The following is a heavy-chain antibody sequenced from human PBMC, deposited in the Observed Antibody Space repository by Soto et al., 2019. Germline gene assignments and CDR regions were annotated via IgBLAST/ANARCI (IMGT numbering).Heavy chain of an antibody. Sequence: EVQLLESGGGLVQPGGSLRLSCAASGFTFSSYAMSWVRQAPGKRLEWVSAISGSGGSTYYADSVKGRFTISRDNSKNTLYLQMNSLRAEDTAVYYCAKGYVWGSYRFDYWGQGTLVTVSS. V-gene: IGHV3-23*01. CDR1: GFTFSSYA. CDR3: AKGYVWGSYRFDY. J-gene: IGHJ4*02. D-gene: IGHD3-16*02. CDR2: ISGSGGST.